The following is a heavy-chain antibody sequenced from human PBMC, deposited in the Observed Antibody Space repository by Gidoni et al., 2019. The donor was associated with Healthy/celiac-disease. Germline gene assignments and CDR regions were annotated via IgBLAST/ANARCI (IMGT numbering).Heavy chain of an antibody. V-gene: IGHV4-31*02. CDR3: ARSHSMVRGVITYYYYYGMDV. CDR2: SPST. Sequence: SPSTYYNPSLKSRVTISVDTSKNQFSLKLSSVTAADTAVYYCARSHSMVRGVITYYYYYGMDVWGQGTTVTVSS. D-gene: IGHD3-10*01. J-gene: IGHJ6*02.